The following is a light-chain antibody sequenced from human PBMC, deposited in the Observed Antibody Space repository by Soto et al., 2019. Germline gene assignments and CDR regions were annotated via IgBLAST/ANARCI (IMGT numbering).Light chain of an antibody. J-gene: IGKJ2*01. V-gene: IGKV3-20*01. CDR2: GAS. CDR3: QQYGSSPPMYT. Sequence: EIVLTQSPGTLSLSPGERATLSCRASQSVSSSYLAWYQQKPGQAPRLLIYGASSRATGIPDRFSGSGSGTDFTLTISRLEPEDVAVYNCQQYGSSPPMYTFGQGTKLEIK. CDR1: QSVSSSY.